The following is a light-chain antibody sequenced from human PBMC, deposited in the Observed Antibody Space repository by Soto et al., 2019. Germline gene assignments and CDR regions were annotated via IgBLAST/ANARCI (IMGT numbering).Light chain of an antibody. V-gene: IGLV1-40*01. J-gene: IGLJ2*01. CDR2: GNT. Sequence: QSVLTQSPSVSGAPGQRVTISCTGTSSNIGAAYDVNWYRHLPGTAPKLLIYGNTNRPSGVPDRFSGSKSSTSASPAITGLQADDEAVYYCQSYDSGLTGSVFGGGTKLTVL. CDR1: SSNIGAAYD. CDR3: QSYDSGLTGSV.